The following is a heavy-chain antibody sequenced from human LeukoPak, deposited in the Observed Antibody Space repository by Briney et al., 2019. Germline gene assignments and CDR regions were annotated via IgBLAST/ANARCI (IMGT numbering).Heavy chain of an antibody. D-gene: IGHD2-2*02. CDR1: GFTFSTYT. J-gene: IGHJ6*03. V-gene: IGHV3-21*04. CDR2: ISTTSTYI. Sequence: GGSLRLSCAASGFTFSTYTINWVRQAPGKGLEWVSSISTTSTYIYYADPVKGRFTISRDNAKNSLYLQMNSLRAEDTAVYYCAREYCSSTSCYMYYMDVWGKGTTVTVSS. CDR3: AREYCSSTSCYMYYMDV.